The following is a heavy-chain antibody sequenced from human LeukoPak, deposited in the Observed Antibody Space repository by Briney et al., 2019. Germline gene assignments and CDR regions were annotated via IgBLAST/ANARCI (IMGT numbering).Heavy chain of an antibody. V-gene: IGHV4-34*01. CDR2: INHSGST. D-gene: IGHD6-13*01. CDR1: GGSFSGYY. Sequence: SSETLSLTCAVYGGSFSGYYWSWIRQPPGKGLEWIGEINHSGSTNYNPSLKSRVTISVDTSKNQFSLKLSSVTAADTAVYYCARVGGSSWSTNWFDSWGQGTLVTVSS. CDR3: ARVGGSSWSTNWFDS. J-gene: IGHJ5*01.